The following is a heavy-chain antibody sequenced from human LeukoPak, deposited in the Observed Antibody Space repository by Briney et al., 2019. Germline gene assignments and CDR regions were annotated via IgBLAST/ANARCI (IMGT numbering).Heavy chain of an antibody. CDR2: ISDSGGST. J-gene: IGHJ4*02. D-gene: IGHD3-10*01. V-gene: IGHV3-23*01. Sequence: GGSLRLSCAASGFTFSGYAMNWVRQAPGKGLEWVSSISDSGGSTYSADSVKGRFTISRDNSKNSLYLQMNSLRAEDSAIYYCARDHGAYWGQGTLVTVSS. CDR3: ARDHGAY. CDR1: GFTFSGYA.